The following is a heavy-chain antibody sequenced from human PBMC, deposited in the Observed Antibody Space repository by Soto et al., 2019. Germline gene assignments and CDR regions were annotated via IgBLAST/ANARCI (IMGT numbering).Heavy chain of an antibody. CDR1: GFTFDDYA. D-gene: IGHD5-12*01. Sequence: GGSLRLSCAASGFTFDDYAMHWVRQAPGKGLEWVSGISWNSGSIGYADSVKGRFTISRDNAKNSLYLQMNSLRAEDTALYYCAKGGYSGYFPPSTYSGWDIPGLYGYYYYMDVWGKGTTVTVSS. CDR3: AKGGYSGYFPPSTYSGWDIPGLYGYYYYMDV. CDR2: ISWNSGSI. V-gene: IGHV3-9*01. J-gene: IGHJ6*03.